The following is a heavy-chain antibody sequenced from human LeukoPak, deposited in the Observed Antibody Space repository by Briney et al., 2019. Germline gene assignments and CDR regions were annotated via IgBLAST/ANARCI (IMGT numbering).Heavy chain of an antibody. Sequence: GRSLRLSCAASGFTFSSYGMHWVRQAPGKGLEWVAVISYDGSNKYYADSVKGRFTISRDNSKNTPYLQMNSLRAEDTAVYYCAKDLRVWGATAPFDYWGQGTLVTVSS. CDR3: AKDLRVWGATAPFDY. CDR2: ISYDGSNK. CDR1: GFTFSSYG. J-gene: IGHJ4*02. D-gene: IGHD1-26*01. V-gene: IGHV3-30*18.